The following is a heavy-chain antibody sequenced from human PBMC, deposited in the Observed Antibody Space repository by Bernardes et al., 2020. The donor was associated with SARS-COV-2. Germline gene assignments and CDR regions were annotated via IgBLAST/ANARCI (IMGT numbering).Heavy chain of an antibody. D-gene: IGHD3-10*01. Sequence: GALKLSCAASGFTFSSYSIHWVRQAPGRGLEWVSYISSTGTTTYYADSVKGRFTTVRDNAKNSVYLQMSGLRAEDTAVYHCASLGLVKVPGITQFYPYDMDVWGKGTTVNVSS. CDR1: GFTFSSYS. CDR3: ASLGLVKVPGITQFYPYDMDV. CDR2: ISSTGTTT. J-gene: IGHJ6*03. V-gene: IGHV3-48*01.